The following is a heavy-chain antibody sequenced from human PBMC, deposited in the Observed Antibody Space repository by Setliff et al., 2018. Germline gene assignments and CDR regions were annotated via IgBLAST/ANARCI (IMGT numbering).Heavy chain of an antibody. J-gene: IGHJ3*02. D-gene: IGHD6-19*01. CDR2: INTNSGDT. V-gene: IGHV1-2*02. CDR1: GYTFTGHY. Sequence: ASVKVSCKASGYTFTGHYIHWVRQAPGQGLEWMGWINTNSGDTRYAQKFQGRVTMTRDTSISTAYMELSRLRSDDTAMYYCARDLIAVAATTAFDIWGQGTMVTVSS. CDR3: ARDLIAVAATTAFDI.